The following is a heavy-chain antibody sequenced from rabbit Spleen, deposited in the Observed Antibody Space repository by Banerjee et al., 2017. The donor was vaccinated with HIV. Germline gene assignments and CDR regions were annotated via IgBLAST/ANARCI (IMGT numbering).Heavy chain of an antibody. CDR2: IYTGSGIT. V-gene: IGHV1S40*01. CDR3: ARDAGTSFSTYGMDL. CDR1: GFSFSSYYY. Sequence: QSLEESGGDLVKPGASLTLTCTVSGFSFSSYYYMCWVRQAPGKGLEWIGCIYTGSGITYYASWAKGRFTISKTSSTTVTLQMTSLTAADTATYFCARDAGTSFSTYGMDLWGPGTLVTVS. J-gene: IGHJ6*01. D-gene: IGHD8-1*01.